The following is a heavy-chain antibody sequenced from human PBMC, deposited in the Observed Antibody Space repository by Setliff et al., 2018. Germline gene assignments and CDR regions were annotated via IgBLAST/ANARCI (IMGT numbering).Heavy chain of an antibody. Sequence: GESLKISCAASGFMFSTYGMHWVRQAPGKGLEWVAYIRSDGSNKYYTDLVKGRFSITRDNSKNTLYLQMSSLRPEDTALYYCAKPRPGWPAGFDSWGQGTRVTVSS. D-gene: IGHD6-19*01. CDR2: IRSDGSNK. J-gene: IGHJ4*02. CDR1: GFMFSTYG. V-gene: IGHV3-30*02. CDR3: AKPRPGWPAGFDS.